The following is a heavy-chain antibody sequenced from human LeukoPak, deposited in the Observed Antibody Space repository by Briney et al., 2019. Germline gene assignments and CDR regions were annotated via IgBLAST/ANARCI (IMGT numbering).Heavy chain of an antibody. CDR2: ISSSSSYI. D-gene: IGHD5-18*01. Sequence: GGSLRLSCAASGFTFSSYSMNWVRQAPGKGLEWASSISSSSSYIYYADSVKGRFTISRDNAKNSLYLQMNSLRAEDTAVYYCARDPSRYGYFDYWGQGTLVTVSS. CDR1: GFTFSSYS. J-gene: IGHJ4*02. V-gene: IGHV3-21*01. CDR3: ARDPSRYGYFDY.